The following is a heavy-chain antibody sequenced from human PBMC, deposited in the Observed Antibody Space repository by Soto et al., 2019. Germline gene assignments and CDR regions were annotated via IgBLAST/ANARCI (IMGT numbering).Heavy chain of an antibody. J-gene: IGHJ6*02. D-gene: IGHD5-12*01. CDR2: IIPIFGTA. V-gene: IGHV1-69*12. Sequence: QVQLVQSGAEVKKPGSSVKVSCKASGGTFSSYAISWVRQAPGQGLEWMGGIIPIFGTANYAQKVQGRVTITADEYTSTAYMELSSLRSEDTAVYYCARTIQHFVEMATKSTTYYYYYYGMDVWGQGTTVTVSS. CDR1: GGTFSSYA. CDR3: ARTIQHFVEMATKSTTYYYYYYGMDV.